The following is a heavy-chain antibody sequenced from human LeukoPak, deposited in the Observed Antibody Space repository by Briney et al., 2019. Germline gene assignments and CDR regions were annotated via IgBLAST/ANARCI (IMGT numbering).Heavy chain of an antibody. V-gene: IGHV3-30-3*01. CDR2: ISYDGSNK. J-gene: IGHJ4*02. D-gene: IGHD2-2*03. Sequence: PGGSLRLSCAASGFTFSSYAMHWVRQAPGKGLEWVAVISYDGSNKYYADSVKGRFTISRDNSKNTLYLQMNSLRAEDTAVYYCARDGYCSSTSCYRHFDYWGQGTLVTVSS. CDR1: GFTFSSYA. CDR3: ARDGYCSSTSCYRHFDY.